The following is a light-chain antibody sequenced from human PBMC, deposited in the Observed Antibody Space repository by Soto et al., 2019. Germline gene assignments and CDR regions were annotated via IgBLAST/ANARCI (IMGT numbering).Light chain of an antibody. V-gene: IGLV2-11*01. CDR3: CSYAGSYTFV. CDR2: DVS. J-gene: IGLJ1*01. Sequence: QSVLTQPRSVSGSPGQSVTISCPGTSSVVGGYNYVSWYQQHPGKAPKLMIYDVSKRPSGVPDRFSGSKSGNTASLTISGLQAEDEADYYCCSYAGSYTFVFGTGTKVTV. CDR1: SSVVGGYNY.